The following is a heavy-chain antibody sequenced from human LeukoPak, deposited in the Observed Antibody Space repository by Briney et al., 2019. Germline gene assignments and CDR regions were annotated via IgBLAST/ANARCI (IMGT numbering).Heavy chain of an antibody. CDR1: GYTFTSYD. CDR2: MNPNSGNT. CDR3: ARGRRIAAAGNVYY. D-gene: IGHD6-13*01. J-gene: IGHJ4*02. Sequence: ASVKVSCKASGYTFTSYDINWVRQATGQGLEWMGWMNPNSGNTGYAQKFQSRVTMTRNTSISTAYMELSSLRSEDAAVYYCARGRRIAAAGNVYYWGQGTLVTVSS. V-gene: IGHV1-8*01.